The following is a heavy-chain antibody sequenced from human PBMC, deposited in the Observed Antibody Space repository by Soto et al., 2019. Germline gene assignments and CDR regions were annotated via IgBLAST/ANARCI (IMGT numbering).Heavy chain of an antibody. J-gene: IGHJ5*02. CDR1: GGSICSGDYY. V-gene: IGHV4-30-4*01. D-gene: IGHD6-13*01. CDR3: ARERPDGSRLDP. Sequence: PSGTLSLTCTVSGGSICSGDYYWSWIRQPPGKGLEWIGYIYYSGSTYYNPSLKSRVTISVDTSKNQFSLKLSSVTAADTAVYYCARERPDGSRLDPWGQGTLVTVSS. CDR2: IYYSGST.